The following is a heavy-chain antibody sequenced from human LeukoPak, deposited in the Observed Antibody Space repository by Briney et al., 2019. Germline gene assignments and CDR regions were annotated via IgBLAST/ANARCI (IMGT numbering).Heavy chain of an antibody. D-gene: IGHD3-22*01. V-gene: IGHV4-38-2*02. CDR3: ARESYYYGSSGFIPILWDY. CDR2: IYHSGST. J-gene: IGHJ4*02. Sequence: SETLSLTCTVSGYSISSGYYWGWIRQPPGKGLEWIGGIYHSGSTYYNPSLKSRVTISVDTSKNQFSLKLSSVTAADTAVYYCARESYYYGSSGFIPILWDYWGQGTLVTVSS. CDR1: GYSISSGYY.